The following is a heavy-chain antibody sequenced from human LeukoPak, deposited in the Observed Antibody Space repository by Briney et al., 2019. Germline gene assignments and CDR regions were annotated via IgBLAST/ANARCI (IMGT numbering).Heavy chain of an antibody. CDR2: INPNSGGT. Sequence: ASVKVSCKDSGYTFTGYYMHWVRQAPGQGLEWMGWINPNSGGTNYAQKFQGRVTMTRDTSISTAYMELSRLRSDDTAVYYCARDRYYYDSSGYYQSFPDWGQGTLVTVPS. CDR1: GYTFTGYY. D-gene: IGHD3-22*01. J-gene: IGHJ4*02. CDR3: ARDRYYYDSSGYYQSFPD. V-gene: IGHV1-2*02.